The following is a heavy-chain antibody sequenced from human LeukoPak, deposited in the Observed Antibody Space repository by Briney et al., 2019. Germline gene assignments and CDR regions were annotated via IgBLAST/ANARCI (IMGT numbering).Heavy chain of an antibody. CDR3: ASTFGRGYDPLFDY. CDR1: GFTFSSYG. D-gene: IGHD5-12*01. V-gene: IGHV3-30*03. CDR2: ISYDGSNK. Sequence: PGGSLRLSCAASGFTFSSYGMHWVRQAPGKGLEWVAVISYDGSNKYYADSVKGRFTISRDNSKNTLYLQMNSLRAEDTAVYYCASTFGRGYDPLFDYWGQGTLVTVSS. J-gene: IGHJ4*02.